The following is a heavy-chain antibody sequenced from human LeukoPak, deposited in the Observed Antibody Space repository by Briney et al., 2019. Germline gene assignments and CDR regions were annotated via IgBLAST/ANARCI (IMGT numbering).Heavy chain of an antibody. CDR1: GFTFDDYA. Sequence: GGSLRLSCAASGFTFDDYAMHWVRQAPGKGLEWVSGISWNSGSIGYADSVKGRFTISRDNTKNSLYLQMNSLRAEDTALYYCAKDLGSVRGDWGQGTLVTVSS. CDR2: ISWNSGSI. J-gene: IGHJ4*02. D-gene: IGHD3-10*01. V-gene: IGHV3-9*01. CDR3: AKDLGSVRGD.